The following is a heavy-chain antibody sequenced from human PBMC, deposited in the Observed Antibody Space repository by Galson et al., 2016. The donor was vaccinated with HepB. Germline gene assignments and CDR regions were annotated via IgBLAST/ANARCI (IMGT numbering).Heavy chain of an antibody. CDR2: FSVYAGHT. Sequence: SVKVSCKASGYSLTSNGISWVRQAPGQGLEWMGWFSVYAGHTNYAQNFQGRINMTTDRSTSTAYMELRSLRPDDTAVYYCARLMAASGGRTYYFDSWGQGILVTVSS. J-gene: IGHJ4*02. D-gene: IGHD2-15*01. V-gene: IGHV1-18*01. CDR3: ARLMAASGGRTYYFDS. CDR1: GYSLTSNG.